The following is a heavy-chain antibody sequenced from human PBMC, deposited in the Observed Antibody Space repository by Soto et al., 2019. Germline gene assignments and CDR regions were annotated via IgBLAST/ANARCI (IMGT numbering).Heavy chain of an antibody. J-gene: IGHJ3*02. CDR3: ARVSGEQWKSHII. Sequence: SQTLSLTCAISWDSVPSNSAAWNWIRQSPSRGLEWLGRTYYRSKWYNDYAVSVKSRITINPDTSKNQFSLQLNSVTPEDTAVYYCARVSGEQWKSHIIWGQGRKVTVSS. CDR1: WDSVPSNSAA. V-gene: IGHV6-1*01. CDR2: TYYRSKWYN. D-gene: IGHD6-19*01.